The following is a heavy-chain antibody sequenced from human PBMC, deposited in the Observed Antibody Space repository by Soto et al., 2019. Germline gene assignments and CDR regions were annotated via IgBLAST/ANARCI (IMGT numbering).Heavy chain of an antibody. CDR1: GGSVSSYY. CDR3: AGHRGNNFDS. Sequence: QVQLQESGPGLVKPSETLSLTCTVSGGSVSSYYWSWIRQPPGKGLECIGYIYYGGSTSCNPSLKRRVIISIDTSKHQFSLKLTAVTAADTAVYYCAGHRGNNFDSWGQGTLVTVSS. D-gene: IGHD1-20*01. CDR2: IYYGGST. J-gene: IGHJ5*01. V-gene: IGHV4-59*08.